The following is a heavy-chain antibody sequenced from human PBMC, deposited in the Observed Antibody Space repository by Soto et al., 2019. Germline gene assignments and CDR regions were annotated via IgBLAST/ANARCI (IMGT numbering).Heavy chain of an antibody. CDR1: GYTFTSYD. CDR3: ARGGYCSGCSCFTEDY. CDR2: MNPNSGNT. V-gene: IGHV1-8*01. J-gene: IGHJ4*02. Sequence: QVQLVQSGAEVKKPGASVKVSCKASGYTFTSYDINWVRQATGQGLEWMGWMNPNSGNTGYAQKFQGRVTMTRNTSISTAYMELSSLRSEDTAVYYCARGGYCSGCSCFTEDYWGQGTLVTVSS. D-gene: IGHD2-15*01.